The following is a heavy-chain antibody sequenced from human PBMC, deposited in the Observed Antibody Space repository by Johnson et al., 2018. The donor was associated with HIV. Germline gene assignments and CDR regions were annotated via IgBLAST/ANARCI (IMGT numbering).Heavy chain of an antibody. CDR3: ASRYTVDAFDI. J-gene: IGHJ3*02. V-gene: IGHV3-48*03. CDR2: ISSSGSTI. Sequence: VQLVESGGGLVQPGGSLRLSCAASGFTFSSYEMNWVRQAPGKGLEWVSYISSSGSTIYYADSVKGRFTISRDNAKNSLYLQMNSLRAEDTAVYYCASRYTVDAFDIWGQGTMVTVSS. CDR1: GFTFSSYE. D-gene: IGHD1-1*01.